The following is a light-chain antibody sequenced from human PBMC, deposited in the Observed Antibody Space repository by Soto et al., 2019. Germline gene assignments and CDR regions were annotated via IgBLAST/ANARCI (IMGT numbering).Light chain of an antibody. CDR3: QSSDGNNMV. CDR2: EDN. J-gene: IGLJ2*01. V-gene: IGLV6-57*02. Sequence: NFMLTQPHSVSESPGKTVTISCTGSSGSIASGYVQWYQQRPGSAPTTLIYEDNRRPAGVPDRFSGSIDSSSNSASLTISGLRPEEEADYYCQSSDGNNMVFGGGTKLTVL. CDR1: SGSIASGY.